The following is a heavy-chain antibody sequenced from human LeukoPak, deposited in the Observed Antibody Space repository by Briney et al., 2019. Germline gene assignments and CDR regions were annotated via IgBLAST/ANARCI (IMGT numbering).Heavy chain of an antibody. V-gene: IGHV3-21*01. CDR1: GFTFSSYS. D-gene: IGHD6-19*01. J-gene: IGHJ3*02. Sequence: YPGGSLRLSCAASGFTFSSYSMNWVRQAPGKGLEWVSSISSSSSSIFYADSVKGRFTISRDNAKNSLYLRMNSLRAEDTAVYYCAAQWLVRVNIWGQGTMVTVSS. CDR3: AAQWLVRVNI. CDR2: ISSSSSSI.